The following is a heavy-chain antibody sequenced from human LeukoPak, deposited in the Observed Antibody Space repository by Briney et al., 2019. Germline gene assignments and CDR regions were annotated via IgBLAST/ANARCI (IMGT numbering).Heavy chain of an antibody. CDR1: GYTFTSYD. CDR3: ARRPPFRVRGPLGIWFDP. CDR2: MNTKSGNT. V-gene: IGHV1-8*01. J-gene: IGHJ5*02. D-gene: IGHD3-10*01. Sequence: GASVKVSCKASGYTFTSYDINWVRQATGQGREWMGWMNTKSGNTGYAQKFQGRVTLTRNTPISTASMGLRGLRSGDTAVYYCARRPPFRVRGPLGIWFDPWGQGTLGTVSS.